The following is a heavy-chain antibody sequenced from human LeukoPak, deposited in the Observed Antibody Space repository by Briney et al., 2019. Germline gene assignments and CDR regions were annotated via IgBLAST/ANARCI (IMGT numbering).Heavy chain of an antibody. CDR3: ARDEGGGSSDDYFLFDY. D-gene: IGHD6-6*01. J-gene: IGHJ4*02. CDR1: GFTFSSYA. Sequence: GGSLRLSCAASGFTFSSYAMSWVRQAPGKGLEWVSAISGSGGSTYYADSVKGRFTISRDNSKNTLYLQMNSLRAEDTAVYYCARDEGGGSSDDYFLFDYWGQGTLVTVSS. V-gene: IGHV3-23*01. CDR2: ISGSGGST.